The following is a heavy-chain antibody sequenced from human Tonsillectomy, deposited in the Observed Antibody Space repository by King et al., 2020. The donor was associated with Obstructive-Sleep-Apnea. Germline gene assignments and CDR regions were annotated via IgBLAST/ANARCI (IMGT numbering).Heavy chain of an antibody. CDR3: AREGSGSRPFDY. J-gene: IGHJ4*02. CDR2: IYTSGCT. D-gene: IGHD3-10*01. V-gene: IGHV4-4*07. CDR1: GGSISSYF. Sequence: QLQESGPGLVKPSETLSLMCTVSGGSISSYFWTWIRQPAGKGLEWIGRIYTSGCTNYNPSLNSRVTMSVDMSKNQFSLKLSSVTAADTAVYYCAREGSGSRPFDYWGQGTLVTVSS.